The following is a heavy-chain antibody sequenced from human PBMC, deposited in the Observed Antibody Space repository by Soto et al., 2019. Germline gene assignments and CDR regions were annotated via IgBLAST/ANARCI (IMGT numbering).Heavy chain of an antibody. CDR3: ARVYGYYYYYMDV. Sequence: ASVKVSCKASGYTFTSYYMHWVRQASGQGLEYMGIISPSGGRTSYAQKFQGRVTMTRDTSTSTVYMELSSLRSDDTAVYYCARVYGYYYYYMDVWGKGTTVTVS. V-gene: IGHV1-46*01. CDR2: ISPSGGRT. J-gene: IGHJ6*03. D-gene: IGHD2-8*01. CDR1: GYTFTSYY.